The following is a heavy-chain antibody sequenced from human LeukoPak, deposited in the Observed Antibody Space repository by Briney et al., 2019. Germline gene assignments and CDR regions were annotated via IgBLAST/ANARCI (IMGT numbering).Heavy chain of an antibody. CDR3: AQAVAGNFDY. Sequence: SDTLSLACAVSGGPISSSNWRGWVRRPPGNGLEWIGEIYHSGSTNYNPSLKSRVTISVDKSKNQFSLKLSSVSAADTAVYYCAQAVAGNFDYWGQGTLVTVSS. D-gene: IGHD6-19*01. CDR1: GGPISSSNW. CDR2: IYHSGST. J-gene: IGHJ4*02. V-gene: IGHV4-4*02.